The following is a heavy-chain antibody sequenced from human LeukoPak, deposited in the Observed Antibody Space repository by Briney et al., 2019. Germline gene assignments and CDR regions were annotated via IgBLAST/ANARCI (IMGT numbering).Heavy chain of an antibody. CDR3: ARELAMVNRVFDY. V-gene: IGHV3-30*09. Sequence: GGSLRLSCAASGFTFSSYAMHWVRQAPGKGLEWVAVISYDGSNKYYADSVKGRFAISRDNSKNTLYLQMNSLRTEDTAVYYCARELAMVNRVFDYWGQGTLVTVSS. D-gene: IGHD5-18*01. CDR2: ISYDGSNK. CDR1: GFTFSSYA. J-gene: IGHJ4*02.